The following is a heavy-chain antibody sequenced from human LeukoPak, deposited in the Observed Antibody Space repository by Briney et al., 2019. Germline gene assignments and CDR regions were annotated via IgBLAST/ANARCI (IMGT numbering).Heavy chain of an antibody. CDR3: ARVVLDHYYDSSGYLGTLDY. Sequence: ASVKVSCKASGYTFTNYGSSWVRQAPGQGLEWMGWISAYNTNTKYAQKIQGRVAMTTDTSTSTAYMELRSLRSDDTAVYYCARVVLDHYYDSSGYLGTLDYWGQGTLVTVSS. CDR1: GYTFTNYG. CDR2: ISAYNTNT. D-gene: IGHD3-22*01. V-gene: IGHV1-18*01. J-gene: IGHJ4*02.